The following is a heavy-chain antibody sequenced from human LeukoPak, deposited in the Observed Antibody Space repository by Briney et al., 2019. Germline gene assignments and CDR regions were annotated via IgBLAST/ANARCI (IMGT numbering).Heavy chain of an antibody. CDR1: GYSISSGYY. D-gene: IGHD5-18*01. CDR3: AEGASGYNYGNDAFDI. J-gene: IGHJ3*02. CDR2: IYDSGST. V-gene: IGHV4-38-2*02. Sequence: PSETLSLTCTVSGYSISSGYYWGWIRQPPGKGLEWIGSIYDSGSTYYNPSLKSRVTISVDTSKNQFSLKLTSVTAADTAVYYCAEGASGYNYGNDAFDIWGQGTMVTVSS.